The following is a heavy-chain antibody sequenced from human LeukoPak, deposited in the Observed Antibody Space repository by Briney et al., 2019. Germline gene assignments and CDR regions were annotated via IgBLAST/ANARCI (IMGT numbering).Heavy chain of an antibody. CDR1: GGSISSGGYY. Sequence: SETLSLTCTVSGGSISSGGYYWSWIRQPPGKGLEWIGYIYYSGSTNYNPSLKSRVTISVDTSKNQFSLKLSSVTAADTAVYYCARRRPSSSSWTFDYWGQGTLVTVSS. V-gene: IGHV4-61*08. J-gene: IGHJ4*02. CDR2: IYYSGST. CDR3: ARRRPSSSSWTFDY. D-gene: IGHD6-13*01.